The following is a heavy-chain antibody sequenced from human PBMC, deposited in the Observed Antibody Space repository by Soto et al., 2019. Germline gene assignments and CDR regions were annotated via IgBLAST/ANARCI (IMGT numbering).Heavy chain of an antibody. CDR3: EKERGSDWSPHYFDY. Sequence: GALRLTCSASGFTFSSYAMSWVRQAPGKGPEWASVISGSGGSTYFADSVKGRFSISRDNSRNTLYLQMNSLRDEDTAVYYCEKERGSDWSPHYFDYWGQGTLVTVYS. CDR2: ISGSGGST. CDR1: GFTFSSYA. J-gene: IGHJ4*02. V-gene: IGHV3-23*01. D-gene: IGHD6-19*01.